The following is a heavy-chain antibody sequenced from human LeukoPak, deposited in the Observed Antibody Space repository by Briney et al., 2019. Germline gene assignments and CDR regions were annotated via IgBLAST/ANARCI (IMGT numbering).Heavy chain of an antibody. D-gene: IGHD4-23*01. CDR1: GFTFSSYG. CDR2: IWYDGSNK. V-gene: IGHV3-33*01. J-gene: IGHJ4*02. Sequence: PGGSLRLSCAASGFTFSSYGMHWVRQAPGKGLEWVAVIWYDGSNKYYADSVKGRFTISRDNSKNTLYLQMNSLGAEDTAVYYCARDYGGNHGVDYWGQGTLVTVSS. CDR3: ARDYGGNHGVDY.